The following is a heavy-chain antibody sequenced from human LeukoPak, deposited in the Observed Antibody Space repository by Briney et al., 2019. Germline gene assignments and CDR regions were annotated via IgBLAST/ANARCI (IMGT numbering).Heavy chain of an antibody. CDR2: IYYSGST. Sequence: PSETLSLTCTVSGGSISSYYWSWIRQPPGKGLEWIGYIYYSGSTNYNPSLKSRVTISVDTSKNQFSLKLSSVTAADTAVYYCARAGGYYSYYYGMDVWGQGTTVAVSS. V-gene: IGHV4-59*01. CDR1: GGSISSYY. D-gene: IGHD3-10*01. J-gene: IGHJ6*02. CDR3: ARAGGYYSYYYGMDV.